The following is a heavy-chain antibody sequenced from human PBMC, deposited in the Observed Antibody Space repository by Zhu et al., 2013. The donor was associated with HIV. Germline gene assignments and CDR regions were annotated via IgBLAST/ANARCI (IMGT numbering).Heavy chain of an antibody. Sequence: QVQLQESGPGLVKPSQTLSLTCAVSGDSITSGDYYWSWIRQPPGKGPEWIGYIDQSGNTYYSPSLKSRLFMSVDTSNNQFSLKLSSVTSADTAVYYCARARFMVGGGLNDTFDVWGQGTMVVVSS. D-gene: IGHD3-10*01. CDR3: ARARFMVGGGLNDTFDV. CDR1: GDSITSGDYY. J-gene: IGHJ3*01. CDR2: IDQSGNT. V-gene: IGHV4-30-4*01.